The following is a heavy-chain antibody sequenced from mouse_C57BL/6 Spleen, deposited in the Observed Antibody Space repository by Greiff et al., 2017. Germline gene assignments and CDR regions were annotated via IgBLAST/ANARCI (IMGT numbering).Heavy chain of an antibody. J-gene: IGHJ2*01. D-gene: IGHD1-1*01. CDR3: TRSRYPTVGFDY. V-gene: IGHV1-66*01. CDR2: IYPGSGTT. Sequence: QVQLQQSGPELVKPGASVKISCKASGYSFTRYYIHWVKQRPGQGLEWIGWIYPGSGTTKYNEKFKGKATLTADTSSSTAYMQRSSLSSEDSAVYYCTRSRYPTVGFDYWGQGTTLTVSS. CDR1: GYSFTRYY.